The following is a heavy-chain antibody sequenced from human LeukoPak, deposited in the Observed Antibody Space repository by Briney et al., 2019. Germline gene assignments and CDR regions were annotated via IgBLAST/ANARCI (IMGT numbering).Heavy chain of an antibody. CDR3: AREREYYDSSGSEFDY. CDR1: GYTFTGYY. D-gene: IGHD3-22*01. CDR2: INPNSGGT. J-gene: IGHJ4*02. V-gene: IGHV1-2*02. Sequence: ASVKVSCKASGYTFTGYYMHWVRQAPGQGLEWMGWINPNSGGTNYAQKFQGRVTMTRDTSISTAYMELSRLRSDDTAVYYCAREREYYDSSGSEFDYWGQGTLVTVSS.